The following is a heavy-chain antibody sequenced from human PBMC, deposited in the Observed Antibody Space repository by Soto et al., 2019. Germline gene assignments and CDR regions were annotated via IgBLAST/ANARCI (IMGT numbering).Heavy chain of an antibody. CDR2: ISSSSSYI. Sequence: PGGSLRLSCAASGFTFSSYSMNWVRQAPGKGLEWVSSISSSSSYIYYADSVKGRFTISRDNAKNSLYLQMNSLRAEDAAVYYCAREDLVAIDYWGQGTLVTVSS. V-gene: IGHV3-21*01. D-gene: IGHD5-12*01. CDR3: AREDLVAIDY. CDR1: GFTFSSYS. J-gene: IGHJ4*02.